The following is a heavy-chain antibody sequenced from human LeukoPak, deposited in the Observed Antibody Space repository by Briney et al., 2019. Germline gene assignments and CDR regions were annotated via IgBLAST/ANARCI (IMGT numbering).Heavy chain of an antibody. CDR1: GFTFSGSA. CDR3: TRSLAQYSSSPMVQFDP. D-gene: IGHD6-13*01. V-gene: IGHV3-73*01. J-gene: IGHJ5*02. CDR2: IRSKANSYAT. Sequence: GGSLKLSCAASGFTFSGSAMHWVRQASGKGLEWVGRIRSKANSYATAYAASVKGRFTISRDDSKNTAYLQMNSLKTEDTAVYYCTRSLAQYSSSPMVQFDPWGQGTLVTVSS.